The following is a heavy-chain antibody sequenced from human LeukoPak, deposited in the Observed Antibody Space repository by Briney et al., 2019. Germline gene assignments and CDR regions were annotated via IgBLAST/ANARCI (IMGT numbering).Heavy chain of an antibody. Sequence: ASVKVSCKASGYTFTGYYMHWVRQAPGQGLEWMGWINPNSGGTNYAQKFQGRVTMTRDTSISTAYMELSRLRSDDTAVYYCARGASGWYFVDYFDYWGQGTLVTVPS. J-gene: IGHJ4*02. CDR3: ARGASGWYFVDYFDY. CDR1: GYTFTGYY. V-gene: IGHV1-2*02. D-gene: IGHD6-19*01. CDR2: INPNSGGT.